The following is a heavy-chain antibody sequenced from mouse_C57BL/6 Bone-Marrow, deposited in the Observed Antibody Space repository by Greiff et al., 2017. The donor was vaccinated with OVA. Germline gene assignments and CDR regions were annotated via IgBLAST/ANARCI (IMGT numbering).Heavy chain of an antibody. CDR3: ARPYDYGRDYYAMDY. V-gene: IGHV1-64*01. CDR1: GYTFTSYW. Sequence: QVQLQQPGAELVKPGASVKLSCKASGYTFTSYWMHWVKQRPGQGLEWIGMIHPNSGSTNYNEKFKSKATLTVDKSSSTAYMQLSSLTSEDSAVYYWARPYDYGRDYYAMDYWGQGTSVTVSS. D-gene: IGHD2-4*01. CDR2: IHPNSGST. J-gene: IGHJ4*01.